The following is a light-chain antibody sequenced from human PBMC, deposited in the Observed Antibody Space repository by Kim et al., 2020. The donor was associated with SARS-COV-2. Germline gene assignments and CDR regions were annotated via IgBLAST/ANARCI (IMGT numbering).Light chain of an antibody. J-gene: IGKJ2*02. CDR2: GAS. CDR1: QSVSSN. V-gene: IGKV3-15*01. Sequence: VSPGERATLSCRASQSVSSNLAWYQQKPGQAPRLLIYGASTRATGIPARFSGSGSGTEFTLTISSLQSEDFAVYYCQQYNNWASTFGQGTKLEI. CDR3: QQYNNWAST.